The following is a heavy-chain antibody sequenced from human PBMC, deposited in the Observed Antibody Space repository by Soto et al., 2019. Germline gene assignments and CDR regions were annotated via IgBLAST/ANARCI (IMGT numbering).Heavy chain of an antibody. J-gene: IGHJ6*02. V-gene: IGHV1-3*01. D-gene: IGHD3-22*01. Sequence: ASVKVSCMASGYIFTSYGIHSVRQAPGRRREWTGWINVGNGNTKYSEKVQGRVTITRDRSASTASLALSTQRSEDRAVYYCARCANDSSDHYLHYFYGMDLWGQGTTVTVSS. CDR3: ARCANDSSDHYLHYFYGMDL. CDR1: GYIFTSYG. CDR2: INVGNGNT.